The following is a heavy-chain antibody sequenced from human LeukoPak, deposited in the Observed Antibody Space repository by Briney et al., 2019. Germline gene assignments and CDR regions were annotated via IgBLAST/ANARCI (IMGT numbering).Heavy chain of an antibody. CDR3: AKATYSSSWNLYFDY. J-gene: IGHJ4*02. D-gene: IGHD6-13*01. Sequence: GGSLRLSCAASGFTFSGSAMSWVRQAPGEGLEWVSLISYSGANSYYTDSVRGRFTISRDNSKDTLFLQMNSLRAEDTAVYYCAKATYSSSWNLYFDYWGQGTLVTVSS. CDR1: GFTFSGSA. CDR2: ISYSGANS. V-gene: IGHV3-23*01.